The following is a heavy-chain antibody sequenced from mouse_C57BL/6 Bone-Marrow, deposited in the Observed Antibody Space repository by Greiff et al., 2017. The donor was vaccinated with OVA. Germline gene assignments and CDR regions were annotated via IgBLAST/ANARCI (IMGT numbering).Heavy chain of an antibody. J-gene: IGHJ2*01. V-gene: IGHV1-81*01. CDR2: IYPRSGNT. D-gene: IGHD1-1*01. Sequence: QVQLQQSGAELARPGASVKLSCKASGYTFTSYGISWVKQRTGQGLEWIGEIYPRSGNTYYNEKFKGKATLTADKSSSTAYMELRSLTSEDSAVYFCARDYGRYYYFDYWGQGTTLTVSS. CDR3: ARDYGRYYYFDY. CDR1: GYTFTSYG.